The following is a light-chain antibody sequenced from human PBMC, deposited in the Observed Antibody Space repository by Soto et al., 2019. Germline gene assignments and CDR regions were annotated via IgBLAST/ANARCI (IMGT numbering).Light chain of an antibody. Sequence: QSALPQPACVSGSTCQSIAISCTGTSSDVGGYNYVSWYQQLPGKAPKLLISEVSNRPSGVSHRFSGSKSGNTASLNISGIQAEDEADYYCSSYGTGVPFVFGTGTDVTVL. CDR2: EVS. CDR3: SSYGTGVPFV. CDR1: SSDVGGYNY. J-gene: IGLJ1*01. V-gene: IGLV2-14*01.